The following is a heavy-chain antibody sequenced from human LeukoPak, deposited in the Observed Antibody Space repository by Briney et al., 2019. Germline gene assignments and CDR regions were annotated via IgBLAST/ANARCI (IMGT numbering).Heavy chain of an antibody. Sequence: PGGSLRLSCAASGFTFSSYWMHWVRQAPGKGLVWVSRINSDGSSTSHADSVKGRFTISRDNAKNTLYLQMNSLRAEDTAVYYCAREGAAGPFYYYYGMDVWGQGTTVTVSS. CDR2: INSDGSST. V-gene: IGHV3-74*01. J-gene: IGHJ6*02. D-gene: IGHD6-13*01. CDR1: GFTFSSYW. CDR3: AREGAAGPFYYYYGMDV.